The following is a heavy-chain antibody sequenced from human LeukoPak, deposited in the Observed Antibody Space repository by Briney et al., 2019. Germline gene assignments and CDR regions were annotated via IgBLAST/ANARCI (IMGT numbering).Heavy chain of an antibody. CDR3: ARGGRDSSSSLDY. D-gene: IGHD6-6*01. Sequence: GGSLRLSCAASGFTFSSYAMHWVRQAPGKGLEWVAVISYDGSNKYYADSVKGRFTISRDNSKNTLYLQMNSLRAEDTAVYYCARGGRDSSSSLDYWGQGTLVTVSS. J-gene: IGHJ4*02. CDR1: GFTFSSYA. V-gene: IGHV3-30-3*01. CDR2: ISYDGSNK.